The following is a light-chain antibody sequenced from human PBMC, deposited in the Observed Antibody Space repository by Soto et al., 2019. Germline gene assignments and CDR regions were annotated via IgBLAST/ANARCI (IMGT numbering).Light chain of an antibody. CDR2: DAS. J-gene: IGKJ4*01. CDR1: QSVSSY. CDR3: QQRSNWPQLT. Sequence: EIVLTQSPATLSLSPGERATLSCRASQSVSSYLAWYQQKPGQAPRLLIYDASNMATGIPARFSGSGSGTDFTLTISSLESEDFAVYYCQQRSNWPQLTFRGGTKVEIK. V-gene: IGKV3-11*01.